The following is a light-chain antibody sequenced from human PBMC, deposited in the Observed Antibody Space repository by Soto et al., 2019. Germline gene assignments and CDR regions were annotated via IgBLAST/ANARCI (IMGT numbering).Light chain of an antibody. CDR3: QQYNNWPPWT. V-gene: IGKV3-15*01. CDR2: GAS. J-gene: IGKJ1*01. CDR1: QSVSSN. Sequence: EIVMTQSPATLSVSPGERATLSCRASQSVSSNLAWYQQKPGQAPRLLIYGASTRATGIPARFSGSGSGTEFTLTISSLQSEDFAVYYCQQYNNWPPWTFXQGTKADIK.